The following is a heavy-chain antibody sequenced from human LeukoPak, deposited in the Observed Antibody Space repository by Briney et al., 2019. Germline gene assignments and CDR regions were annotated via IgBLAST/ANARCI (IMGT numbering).Heavy chain of an antibody. D-gene: IGHD1-26*01. CDR3: AKEKVGANGKRAFDI. Sequence: GGSLRLSCAASGFTFSSYGMHWVRQAPGKGLEGVAVIWYGGSNKYYADSVKGRFTISRDNSKNTLYLQMNSLRAEDTAVYYCAKEKVGANGKRAFDIWGQGTMVTVSS. CDR2: IWYGGSNK. J-gene: IGHJ3*02. V-gene: IGHV3-30*02. CDR1: GFTFSSYG.